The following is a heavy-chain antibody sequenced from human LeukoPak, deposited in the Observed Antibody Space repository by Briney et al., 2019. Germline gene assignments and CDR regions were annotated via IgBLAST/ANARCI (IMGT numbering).Heavy chain of an antibody. J-gene: IGHJ4*02. D-gene: IGHD1-26*01. CDR1: GFTFSSYA. V-gene: IGHV3-23*01. CDR2: ISGSGGNT. CDR3: AKVSERIVGATFDY. Sequence: GGSLRLSCAASGFTFSSYAMNWVRQAPGKGLEWVLSISGSGGNTYYADSVKGRFTISRDNSKNTLYLQMNSLRVEDAAVYYCAKVSERIVGATFDYWGQGTLVTVSS.